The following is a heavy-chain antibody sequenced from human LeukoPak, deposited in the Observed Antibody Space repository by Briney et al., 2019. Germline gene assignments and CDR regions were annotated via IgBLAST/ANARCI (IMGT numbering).Heavy chain of an antibody. CDR1: GYTFTSNG. CDR2: ITPSSGYT. V-gene: IGHV1-18*01. D-gene: IGHD1-20*01. CDR3: AREGNWRGAQNLDY. J-gene: IGHJ4*02. Sequence: ASVKVSCKASGYTFTSNGITWVRQALGQGLEWMGWITPSSGYTKYAQKFQGRVTMTTETSTSTAYMELRSLRSDDTAVYYCAREGNWRGAQNLDYWGQGILVTVSS.